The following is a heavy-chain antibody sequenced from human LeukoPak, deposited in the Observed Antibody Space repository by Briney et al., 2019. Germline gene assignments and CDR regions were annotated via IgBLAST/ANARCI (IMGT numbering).Heavy chain of an antibody. CDR2: ISSHGSSI. D-gene: IGHD2-15*01. J-gene: IGHJ4*02. V-gene: IGHV3-11*01. Sequence: PGGSLRLSCAASGVSFRDYYVIWIRQAPGRGLEYVSYISSHGSSIHYADSVKGRFTISRDNANNSLFLQMNSLRAEDTAVYYCARTGQYCSGGTCYSGQFDFWGQGTLVTVSS. CDR3: ARTGQYCSGGTCYSGQFDF. CDR1: GVSFRDYY.